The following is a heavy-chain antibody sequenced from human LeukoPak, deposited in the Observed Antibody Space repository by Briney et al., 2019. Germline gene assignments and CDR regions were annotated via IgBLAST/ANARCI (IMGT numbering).Heavy chain of an antibody. J-gene: IGHJ5*02. Sequence: PGGSLRLSCAASGLTGSHNYVSWVRQAPRKGLEWVSAIHTSGDTRYADSVKGRFTISRDTSKNTLYLQINSLRVEDTAVYYCIVFGDSNHWGQGTLVTVSS. CDR3: IVFGDSNH. D-gene: IGHD4-17*01. CDR2: IHTSGDT. V-gene: IGHV3-53*01. CDR1: GLTGSHNY.